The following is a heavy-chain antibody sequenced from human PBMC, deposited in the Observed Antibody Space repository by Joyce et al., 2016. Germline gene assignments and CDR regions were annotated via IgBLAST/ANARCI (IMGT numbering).Heavy chain of an antibody. D-gene: IGHD3-3*01. CDR3: ARHVTYYDSGGGSPRDS. CDR2: FYYSGST. CDR1: GVSIISSHYY. Sequence: HLQESGPGLVKPSETLSLTCTVSGVSIISSHYYWGWIRQPPGKGLEWIGSFYYSGSTYFTPSLKSRVTISVDTSKNQFSLNLNSVTAADTAVYYCARHVTYYDSGGGSPRDSWGQGTLVTVSS. V-gene: IGHV4-39*01. J-gene: IGHJ4*02.